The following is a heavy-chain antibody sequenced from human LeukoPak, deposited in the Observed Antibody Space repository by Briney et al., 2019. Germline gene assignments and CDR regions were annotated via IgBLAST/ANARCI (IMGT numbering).Heavy chain of an antibody. J-gene: IGHJ4*02. CDR2: ISSSGSTI. Sequence: GGALRLSCVASGFTFTIYEMNWVSQAPGKGRECGSYISSSGSTIYNTDSEKGQFNISGDNAKNTLYLQMNSVRAEDTAVYYCARDLGCSGGSCYPSFDYWGQGTLVTVSS. V-gene: IGHV3-48*03. D-gene: IGHD2-15*01. CDR3: ARDLGCSGGSCYPSFDY. CDR1: GFTFTIYE.